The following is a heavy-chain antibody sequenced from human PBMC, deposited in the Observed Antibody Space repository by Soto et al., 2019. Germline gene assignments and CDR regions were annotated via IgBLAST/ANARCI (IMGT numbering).Heavy chain of an antibody. CDR2: TYYRSKWYN. CDR1: GDSVSSNSAA. D-gene: IGHD1-1*01. J-gene: IGHJ6*02. CDR3: ARLTGYKSPGDPDYYYGMDV. Sequence: SQTLSLTCAISGDSVSSNSAAWNWIRQSPSRGLEWLGRTYYRSKWYNDYAVSVKSRITINPDTSKNQFSLQLNSVTPEDTAVYYCARLTGYKSPGDPDYYYGMDVWGQGTTVTVSS. V-gene: IGHV6-1*01.